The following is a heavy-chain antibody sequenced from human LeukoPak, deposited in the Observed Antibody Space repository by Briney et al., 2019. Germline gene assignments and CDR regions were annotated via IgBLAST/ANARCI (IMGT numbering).Heavy chain of an antibody. CDR1: GFTFSNYI. J-gene: IGHJ4*02. D-gene: IGHD1-1*01. CDR2: ISTGSRHI. Sequence: GGSLRLSCAASGFTFSNYIMNWVRQAPGKGLELVSSISTGSRHIYYAASVKGRFTISRDNAKNSLYLQMNGLRAEDTAVYYCARTTSRYYFDYRGQGTLVTVSS. CDR3: ARTTSRYYFDY. V-gene: IGHV3-21*01.